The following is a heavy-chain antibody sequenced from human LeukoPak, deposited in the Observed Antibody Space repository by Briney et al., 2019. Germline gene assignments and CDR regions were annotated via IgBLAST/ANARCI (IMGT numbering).Heavy chain of an antibody. V-gene: IGHV3-23*01. CDR3: AKDLEISVAGPGGYYYYYGMDV. J-gene: IGHJ6*02. Sequence: PGGSLRLSCAASGFTFSSYVMSWVRQAPGKGLEWVSGISGSGGSTYYADSVKGRFTISRDNSKNTLYLQMNSLRAEDTAVYYCAKDLEISVAGPGGYYYYYGMDVWGQGTTVTVSS. D-gene: IGHD6-19*01. CDR1: GFTFSSYV. CDR2: ISGSGGST.